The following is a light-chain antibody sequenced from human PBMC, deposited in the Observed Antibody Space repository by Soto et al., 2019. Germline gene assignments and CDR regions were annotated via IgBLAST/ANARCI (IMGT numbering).Light chain of an antibody. CDR2: GSS. Sequence: EVVLTQSPGTLSLSPGERATLSCRASQSVSNNYLAWYQQKPGQAPRRVIFGSSDRATGIPDRFSGSGSGTDFTLTISRLEPEDFAVYYCQQYGSSPPYTFGQGTKLEIK. J-gene: IGKJ2*01. CDR1: QSVSNNY. CDR3: QQYGSSPPYT. V-gene: IGKV3-20*01.